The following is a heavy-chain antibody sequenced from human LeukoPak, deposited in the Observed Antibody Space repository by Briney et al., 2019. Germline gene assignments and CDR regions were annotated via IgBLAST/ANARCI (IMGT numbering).Heavy chain of an antibody. Sequence: SETLSLTCTVSGASIIGPKWWNWVRLSPGKGMEWIGEIFHSGSTHYNPSLKSRVTIPVDTSKNQFSLILTSVTDADTAVYYCARAVKGIAAAVTPFDYWGQGTLVTVSS. CDR2: IFHSGST. V-gene: IGHV4-4*02. CDR3: ARAVKGIAAAVTPFDY. D-gene: IGHD6-13*01. CDR1: GASIIGPKW. J-gene: IGHJ4*02.